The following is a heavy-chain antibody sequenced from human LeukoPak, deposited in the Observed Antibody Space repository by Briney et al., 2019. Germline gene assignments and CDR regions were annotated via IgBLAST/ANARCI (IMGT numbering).Heavy chain of an antibody. D-gene: IGHD3-3*01. V-gene: IGHV4-61*05. CDR3: ARVKPRDYDFWSGYYAFDI. Sequence: SETLSLTCTVSGDSISSSSYNWGWIRQPPGKGLEWIGYMYYSGTTKYNPSLKSRVTISVDPSKNQFSLKLSSVTAADTAVYYCARVKPRDYDFWSGYYAFDIWGQGTMVTVSS. J-gene: IGHJ3*02. CDR1: GDSISSSSYN. CDR2: MYYSGTT.